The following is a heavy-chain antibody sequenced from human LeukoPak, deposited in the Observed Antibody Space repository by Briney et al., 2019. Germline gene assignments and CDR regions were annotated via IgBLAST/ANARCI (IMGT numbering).Heavy chain of an antibody. CDR3: ARAGRWLQPMNY. D-gene: IGHD5-24*01. CDR1: GFTVSSNY. V-gene: IGHV3-66*02. J-gene: IGHJ4*02. Sequence: GGSLRLSCASSGFTVSSNYMSWVRQAPGKGLEWVSVIYSGGSTYYADSVKGRFTISRDNSKNTLYLQMNSLRAEGTAVYYCARAGRWLQPMNYWGQGTLVTVSS. CDR2: IYSGGST.